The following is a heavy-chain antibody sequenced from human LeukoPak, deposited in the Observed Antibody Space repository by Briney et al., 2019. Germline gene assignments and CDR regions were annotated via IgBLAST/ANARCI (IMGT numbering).Heavy chain of an antibody. CDR1: GYTFTGYY. V-gene: IGHV1-2*02. CDR2: INPNSGGT. D-gene: IGHD3-10*01. J-gene: IGHJ4*02. CDR3: ARGSRWFGELHGKANY. Sequence: ASVKVSCKASGYTFTGYYMHWVRQAPGQGLEWMGWINPNSGGTNYAQKFQGRVTMTRDTSISTAYMELSRLRSGDTAVYYCARGSRWFGELHGKANYWGQGTLVTVSS.